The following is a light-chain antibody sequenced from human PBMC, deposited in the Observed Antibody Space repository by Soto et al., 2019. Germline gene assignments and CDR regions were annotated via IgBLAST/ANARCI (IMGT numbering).Light chain of an antibody. V-gene: IGLV2-14*01. CDR2: EVS. CDR3: SSYTSSSTLGV. CDR1: SSDVGDYNY. Sequence: QSVLTQPASVSGSPGQSITITCTGTSSDVGDYNYVSWHQQHPGKAPKVMIYEVSNRPSGVSNRFSGSKSGNTASLTISGLQAEDEADYYCSSYTSSSTLGVFGTGTKVTVL. J-gene: IGLJ1*01.